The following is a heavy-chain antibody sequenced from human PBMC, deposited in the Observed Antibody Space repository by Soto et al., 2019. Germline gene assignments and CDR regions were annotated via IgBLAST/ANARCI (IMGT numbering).Heavy chain of an antibody. CDR3: AKENQHLVHDY. Sequence: GGSLRLSCAASGFTFNYYAMSWVRQAPGKGLEWVAVISHDGSDKYYADSMKGRFIISRDNSENTLFLNMNSLKPEDTAVYYCAKENQHLVHDYWGQGTLVTVSS. J-gene: IGHJ4*02. V-gene: IGHV3-30*18. CDR1: GFTFNYYA. D-gene: IGHD6-13*01. CDR2: ISHDGSDK.